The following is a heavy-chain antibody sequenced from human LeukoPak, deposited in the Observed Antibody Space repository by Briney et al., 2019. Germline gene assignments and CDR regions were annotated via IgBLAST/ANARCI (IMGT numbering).Heavy chain of an antibody. Sequence: ASVKVSCKASGYTFTSYAMHWVRQAPGQRLEWMGWINAGNGNTKYSQKFQGRVTITRDTSASTAYMELSSLRSEDTAVYYCVLVAAAGSAFDIWGQGTMVTVSS. V-gene: IGHV1-3*01. J-gene: IGHJ3*02. CDR1: GYTFTSYA. CDR2: INAGNGNT. D-gene: IGHD6-13*01. CDR3: VLVAAAGSAFDI.